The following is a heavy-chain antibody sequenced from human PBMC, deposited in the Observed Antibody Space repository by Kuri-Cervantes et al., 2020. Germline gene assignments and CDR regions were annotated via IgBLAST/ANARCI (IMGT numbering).Heavy chain of an antibody. J-gene: IGHJ5*02. CDR2: IYYSGST. V-gene: IGHV4-39*07. D-gene: IGHD2-15*01. CDR3: ASTIAVDWFDP. Sequence: GSLRLSCTVSGGSISSSSYYWGWIRQPPGKGLEWIGSIYYSGSTYYNPSLKSRVTISVDTSKNQFSLKLSSVTAADTAVYYCASTIAVDWFDPWGQGTLVTVSS. CDR1: GGSISSSSYY.